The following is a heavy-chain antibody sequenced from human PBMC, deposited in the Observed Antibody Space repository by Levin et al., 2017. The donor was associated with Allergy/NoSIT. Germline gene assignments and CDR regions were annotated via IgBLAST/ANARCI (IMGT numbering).Heavy chain of an antibody. V-gene: IGHV1-2*06. CDR2: INPNSGGT. Sequence: GESLKISCKASGYTFTGYYMHWVRQAPGQGLEWMGRINPNSGGTNYAQKFQGRVTMTRDTSISTAYMELSRLRSDDTAVYYCASYCSSTSCYSGGGLDVWGKGTTVTVSS. CDR3: ASYCSSTSCYSGGGLDV. D-gene: IGHD2-2*02. CDR1: GYTFTGYY. J-gene: IGHJ6*04.